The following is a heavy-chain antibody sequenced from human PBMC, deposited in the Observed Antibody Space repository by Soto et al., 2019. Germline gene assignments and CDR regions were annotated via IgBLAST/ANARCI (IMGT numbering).Heavy chain of an antibody. J-gene: IGHJ6*03. CDR2: ITDSGGST. D-gene: IGHD3-10*01. CDR1: GFTFTTYG. Sequence: EVRLLESGGGLVQPGGSLRLSCAASGFTFTTYGMGWVRQAPGKGLEYVSSITDSGGSTYYADSVKGRFTISRDNFKNTLYVQMNSLRAEDTAVYYCAKMRARYYGSDAGAYMDVWGKGTTVTVSS. CDR3: AKMRARYYGSDAGAYMDV. V-gene: IGHV3-23*01.